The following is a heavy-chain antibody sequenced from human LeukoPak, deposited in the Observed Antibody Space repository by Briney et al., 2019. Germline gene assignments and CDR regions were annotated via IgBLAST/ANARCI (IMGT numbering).Heavy chain of an antibody. J-gene: IGHJ6*01. CDR1: GYTFINYA. Sequence: ASVKVSCRASGYTFINYAFTWVRQVPGQGLEWMGWISANNGHTKYAQKFQGRVSMTTDTSTTTAYLELRSLRSDDTAIYYCARDYGSGTYTRYYYGMDVWGQGTTVTVSS. CDR2: ISANNGHT. D-gene: IGHD3-10*01. CDR3: ARDYGSGTYTRYYYGMDV. V-gene: IGHV1-18*01.